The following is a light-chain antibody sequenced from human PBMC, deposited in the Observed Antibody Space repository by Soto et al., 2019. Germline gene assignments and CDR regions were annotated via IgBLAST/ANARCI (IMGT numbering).Light chain of an antibody. CDR3: QHRSNWPLT. J-gene: IGKJ5*01. CDR2: DAS. V-gene: IGKV3-11*01. Sequence: EIVLTQSPATLSLSPGERATLSCRASQSVSSYLAWYQQKAGQAPRLLIYDASNRATGIPARFSGSGYGTDFTLTISSLVPEDFAVYFCQHRSNWPLTFGQGTRLGIK. CDR1: QSVSSY.